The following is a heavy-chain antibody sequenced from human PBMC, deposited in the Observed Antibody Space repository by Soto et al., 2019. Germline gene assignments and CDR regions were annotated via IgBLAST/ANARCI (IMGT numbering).Heavy chain of an antibody. D-gene: IGHD2-2*01. CDR2: ISSSSSYI. Sequence: EVQLVESGGGLVKPGGSLRLSCAASGFTFSSYSMNWVRQAPGKGLEWVSSISSSSSYIYYADSVKGRFTISRDNAKNSLYLQMNSLRAEDTAVCYCARASTVVPAPFDYWGQGTLVTVSS. V-gene: IGHV3-21*01. CDR3: ARASTVVPAPFDY. CDR1: GFTFSSYS. J-gene: IGHJ4*02.